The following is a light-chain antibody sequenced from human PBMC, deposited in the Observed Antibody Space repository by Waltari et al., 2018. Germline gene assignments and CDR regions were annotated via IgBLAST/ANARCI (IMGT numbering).Light chain of an antibody. CDR1: QSISSY. Sequence: DIQLTQSPYSLSASVGDRVTITCRASQSISSYLNWYQQKTGKAPQLLTYAASSLQSGVPSRFSGRGSGTDVTLTISRLQPEEFATYDCGQSYSTPPYPTFGQGTKLEIK. CDR2: AAS. V-gene: IGKV1-39*01. CDR3: GQSYSTPPYPT. J-gene: IGKJ2*01.